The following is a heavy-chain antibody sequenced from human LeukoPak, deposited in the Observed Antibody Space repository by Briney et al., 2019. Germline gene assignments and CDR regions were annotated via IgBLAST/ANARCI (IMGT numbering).Heavy chain of an antibody. CDR2: ISAHTGKT. D-gene: IGHD5-18*01. Sequence: GASVKVSCKASGYTFSNYGISWVRQAPGQGLEWVGWISAHTGKTNNAQKVQGRVTMTTDTSTSTAYMDLRSLRPDDTAVYYCAREKYTYGRAFYFEYWGQGTLVSVSS. V-gene: IGHV1-18*01. J-gene: IGHJ4*02. CDR3: AREKYTYGRAFYFEY. CDR1: GYTFSNYG.